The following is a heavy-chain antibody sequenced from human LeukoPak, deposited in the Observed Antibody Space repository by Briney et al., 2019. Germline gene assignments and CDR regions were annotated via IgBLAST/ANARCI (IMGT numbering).Heavy chain of an antibody. Sequence: GGSLRLSCAASGFKFGDFWMAWVRQTPGKGLEWVADIKEDGSEKYYVDSVKGRFTISRDNNKNSLYLQMNSLRGDDTAVYFCVRDSRPGGAMGLYHNFDHWAWEPWSPSPQ. CDR3: VRDSRPGGAMGLYHNFDH. CDR2: IKEDGSEK. CDR1: GFKFGDFW. J-gene: IGHJ4*02. D-gene: IGHD3-16*01. V-gene: IGHV3-7*01.